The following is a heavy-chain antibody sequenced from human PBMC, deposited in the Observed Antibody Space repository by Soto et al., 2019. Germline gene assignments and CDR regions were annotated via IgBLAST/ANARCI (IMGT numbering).Heavy chain of an antibody. D-gene: IGHD3-9*01. Sequence: EVQLVESGGGLVKPGGSLRLSCAASGFTFSTYTMNWVRQAPGKGLEWVSSISPSSTYIYYADSVKGRFTISRDNAKNSLSLQMNSLRAEDTAVYYCATLRGYDILTHPKGVYFYVMDVWGRGTTVTVSS. V-gene: IGHV3-21*01. CDR1: GFTFSTYT. CDR2: ISPSSTYI. J-gene: IGHJ6*02. CDR3: ATLRGYDILTHPKGVYFYVMDV.